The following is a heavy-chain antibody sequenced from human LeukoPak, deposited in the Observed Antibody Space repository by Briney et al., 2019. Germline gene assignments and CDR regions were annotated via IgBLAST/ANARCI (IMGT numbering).Heavy chain of an antibody. J-gene: IGHJ4*02. CDR1: GFTFSDHC. V-gene: IGHV3-72*01. CDR2: TRNKANSYIT. Sequence: PGGSLRLSCAVSGFTFSDHCLDWVRQAPGKGLEWVGRTRNKANSYITEYAASVKGRFTISRDDSKNSLYLQMSSLKTDDTAMYYCASIRGTFGYWGQGTLVTVSS. CDR3: ASIRGTFGY. D-gene: IGHD1-26*01.